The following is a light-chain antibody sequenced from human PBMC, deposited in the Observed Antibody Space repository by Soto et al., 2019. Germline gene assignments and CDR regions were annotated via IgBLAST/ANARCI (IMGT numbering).Light chain of an antibody. J-gene: IGKJ4*01. CDR3: QQRQNLFT. CDR1: QSVSSN. CDR2: DAS. V-gene: IGKV3-15*01. Sequence: IVMTHSPITLSVSPGRRTTLSCRASQSVSSNLAWYQQRPGQAPRLLIYDASTRATGIPSRFSGSGSGTDFTLTINSLEPEDVAVYYCQQRQNLFTFGGGTKVDIK.